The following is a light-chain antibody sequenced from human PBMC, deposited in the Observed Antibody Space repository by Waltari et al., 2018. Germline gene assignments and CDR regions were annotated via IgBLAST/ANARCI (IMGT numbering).Light chain of an antibody. J-gene: IGKJ1*01. CDR2: AAS. Sequence: DIQMTQSPSTLSASVGDRVTITCRASQSISSYLNWYQQKPGKAPKLLIYAASSLQSGVPSRFSGSGSGTDFTLTINSLQPEDFATYYCLQYYSYWTFGPGTKVEIK. CDR1: QSISSY. V-gene: IGKV1-39*01. CDR3: LQYYSYWT.